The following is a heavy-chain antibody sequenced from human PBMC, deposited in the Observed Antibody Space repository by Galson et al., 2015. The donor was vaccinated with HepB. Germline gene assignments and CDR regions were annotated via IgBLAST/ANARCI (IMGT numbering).Heavy chain of an antibody. CDR3: ARARGYSYGYGMDV. J-gene: IGHJ6*02. CDR1: GFTFSSYG. Sequence: SLRLSCAASGFTFSSYGMHWVRQAPGKGLEWVAVIWYDGSNKYYADSVKGRFTISRDNSKNTLYLQTNSLRAEDTAVYYCARARGYSYGYGMDVWGQGTTVTVSS. V-gene: IGHV3-33*08. CDR2: IWYDGSNK. D-gene: IGHD5-18*01.